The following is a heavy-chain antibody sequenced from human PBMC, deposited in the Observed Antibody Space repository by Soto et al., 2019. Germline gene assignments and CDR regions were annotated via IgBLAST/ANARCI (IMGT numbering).Heavy chain of an antibody. CDR3: AKDRAMTTVTARFDY. D-gene: IGHD4-17*01. J-gene: IGHJ4*02. CDR2: ISGSGGST. V-gene: IGHV3-23*01. CDR1: GFTFSSYA. Sequence: GGSLRLSCAASGFTFSSYAMSWVRQAPGKGLEWVSAISGSGGSTYYADSVKGRFTISRDNSKNTLYLQMNSLRAEDTAVYYCAKDRAMTTVTARFDYWGQGTLVTVSS.